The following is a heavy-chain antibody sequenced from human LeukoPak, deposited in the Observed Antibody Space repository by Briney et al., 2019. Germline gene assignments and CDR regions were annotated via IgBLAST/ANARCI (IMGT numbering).Heavy chain of an antibody. D-gene: IGHD3-16*01. CDR1: GFTFSSYG. CDR2: ISYDGSNK. CDR3: ATHRGGLAWYFDY. V-gene: IGHV3-30*03. Sequence: PGRSLRLSCAASGFTFSSYGMHWVRQAPGKGLEWVAVISYDGSNKYYADSVKGRFTISRDNSKNTLYLQMNSLRAEDTAVYYCATHRGGLAWYFDYWGQGTLVTVSS. J-gene: IGHJ4*02.